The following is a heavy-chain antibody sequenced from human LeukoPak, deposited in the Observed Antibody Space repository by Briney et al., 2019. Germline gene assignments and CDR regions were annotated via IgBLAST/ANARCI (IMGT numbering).Heavy chain of an antibody. D-gene: IGHD6-13*01. Sequence: SETLSLTCTVSGGSISSYYWSWIRQPPGKGLEWIGYIYHSGITNYNPSLKSRVSMSVDASKSQFSLNLSSATAADTAVYYCARSRSSTWYLFDYWGQGTLVTVSS. CDR3: ARSRSSTWYLFDY. V-gene: IGHV4-59*08. CDR1: GGSISSYY. J-gene: IGHJ4*02. CDR2: IYHSGIT.